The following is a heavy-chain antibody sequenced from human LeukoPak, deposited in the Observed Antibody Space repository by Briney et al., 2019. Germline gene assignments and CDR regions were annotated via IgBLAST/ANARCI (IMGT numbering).Heavy chain of an antibody. Sequence: PGGSLRLSCAASGFTFSSYVMNWVRQPPGKGLEWVSTISGSGGSTYYADSVRGRFTISRDNSKSTLYLQMNNLRAEDTALYYCAKVGPHGGYFDYWGQGTLVAVSS. CDR1: GFTFSSYV. D-gene: IGHD2-15*01. CDR3: AKVGPHGGYFDY. V-gene: IGHV3-23*01. J-gene: IGHJ4*02. CDR2: ISGSGGST.